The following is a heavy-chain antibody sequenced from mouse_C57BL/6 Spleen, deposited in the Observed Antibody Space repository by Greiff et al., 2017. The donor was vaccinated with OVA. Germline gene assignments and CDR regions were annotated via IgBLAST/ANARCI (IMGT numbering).Heavy chain of an antibody. Sequence: QVQLQQSGPELVKPGASVKISCKASGYAFSSSWMNWVKQRTGKGLEWIGRIYPGDGDTNYNGKFKGKATLTADKSSSTAYMQLSSLTSEDSAVYFCASYLREYYAMDYWGQGTSVTVSS. CDR1: GYAFSSSW. CDR2: IYPGDGDT. J-gene: IGHJ4*01. V-gene: IGHV1-82*01. CDR3: ASYLREYYAMDY. D-gene: IGHD5-5*01.